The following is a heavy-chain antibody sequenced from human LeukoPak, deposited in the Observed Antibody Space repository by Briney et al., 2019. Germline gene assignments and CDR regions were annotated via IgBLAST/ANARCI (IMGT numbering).Heavy chain of an antibody. Sequence: ASVKVSCKASGGTFSSYAISWVRQAPGQGLEWMGGIIPIFGTANYAQKFQGRVTITTDESTSTAYMGLSSLRSEDTAVYYCARSSGGSCYGCHWFDPWGQGTLVTVSS. CDR1: GGTFSSYA. V-gene: IGHV1-69*05. D-gene: IGHD2-15*01. CDR3: ARSSGGSCYGCHWFDP. CDR2: IIPIFGTA. J-gene: IGHJ5*02.